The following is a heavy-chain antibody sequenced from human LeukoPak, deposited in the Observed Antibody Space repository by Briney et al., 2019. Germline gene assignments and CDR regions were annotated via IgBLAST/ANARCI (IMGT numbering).Heavy chain of an antibody. J-gene: IGHJ4*02. CDR1: GYTFSSYW. CDR3: AKDHESDGYPCLDH. V-gene: IGHV3-74*01. D-gene: IGHD3-22*01. Sequence: PGGSLRLSCAASGYTFSSYWMHWVRQAPGKGLVWVSRIDTDGSITSYADSVKGRFTISRDNAKNSLYLQMNSLRAEDTALYYCAKDHESDGYPCLDHWGLGTLVTVSS. CDR2: IDTDGSIT.